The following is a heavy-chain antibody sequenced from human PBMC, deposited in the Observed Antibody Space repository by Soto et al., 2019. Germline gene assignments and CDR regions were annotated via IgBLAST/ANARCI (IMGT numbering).Heavy chain of an antibody. CDR3: AHSTVNQKHCSGGSCRRPYYLAC. V-gene: IGHV2-5*02. CDR2: IYWGDDK. D-gene: IGHD2-15*01. Sequence: QITLKESGPPLVKPTQTLTLTCTFSGFSLSTSGVGVGWIRQPPGKALEWLALIYWGDDKRYSPSLKSRLTITKDTSKNQVVLTMTNMEPVDTATYYCAHSTVNQKHCSGGSCRRPYYLACWGQGTLVSVSS. J-gene: IGHJ4*02. CDR1: GFSLSTSGVG.